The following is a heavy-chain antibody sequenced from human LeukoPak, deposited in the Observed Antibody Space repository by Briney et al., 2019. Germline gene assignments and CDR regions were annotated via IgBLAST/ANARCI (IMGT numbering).Heavy chain of an antibody. D-gene: IGHD6-19*01. CDR1: GFTFRSYW. CDR2: INSDGSST. J-gene: IGHJ4*02. CDR3: AKDNRRHYTSGPNPDSLH. V-gene: IGHV3-74*01. Sequence: GGSLRLSCAASGFTFRSYWMHWVRHVPGKGLVWVSRINSDGSSTSYADSVKGRFTISRDNAKNSLYLQMNSLRVEDTAFYYCAKDNRRHYTSGPNPDSLHWGQGALVTVSS.